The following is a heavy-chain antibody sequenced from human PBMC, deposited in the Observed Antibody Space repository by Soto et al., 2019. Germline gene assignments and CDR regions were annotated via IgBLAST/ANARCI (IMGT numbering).Heavy chain of an antibody. Sequence: EVQLVGSGGGWIQPGGTLRLSCSASGFTVSDNHMRWVHQAPGKGLQWVSTNYSDSTTKFAASVKGRFTISRDNSKNTLHLQMNSLRADHTAVYYCLTFGGRIDPGYWGQRILVTVSS. V-gene: IGHV3-53*01. D-gene: IGHD3-16*01. J-gene: IGHJ4*02. CDR3: LTFGGRIDPGY. CDR2: NYSDSTT. CDR1: GFTVSDNH.